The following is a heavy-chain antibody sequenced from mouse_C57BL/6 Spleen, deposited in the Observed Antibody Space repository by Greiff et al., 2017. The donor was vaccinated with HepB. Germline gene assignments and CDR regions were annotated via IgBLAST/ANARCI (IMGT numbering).Heavy chain of an antibody. Sequence: VQLQQPEAELVKPGASVKLSCKASGYTFTSYWMQWVKQRPGQGLEWIGEIDPSDSYTNYNQKFKGKATLTVDTSSSTAYMQLSSLTSEDSAVYYCARSYGSSYWYFDVWGTGTTVTVSS. CDR1: GYTFTSYW. D-gene: IGHD1-1*01. CDR3: ARSYGSSYWYFDV. CDR2: IDPSDSYT. J-gene: IGHJ1*03. V-gene: IGHV1-50*01.